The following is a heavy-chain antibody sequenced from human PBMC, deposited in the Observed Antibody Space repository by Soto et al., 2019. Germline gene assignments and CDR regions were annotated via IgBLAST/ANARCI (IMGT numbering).Heavy chain of an antibody. Sequence: APVKVSCKASGYSFTRYGISWVRQDPGQGLEWMGWISAYNGNTNYAQKLQGRVTMTTDTSTSTAYMELRSLRSDDTAVYYCARDRGSGSTTDFDYWGQGTLVTVSS. CDR2: ISAYNGNT. V-gene: IGHV1-18*01. CDR1: GYSFTRYG. CDR3: ARDRGSGSTTDFDY. D-gene: IGHD1-26*01. J-gene: IGHJ4*02.